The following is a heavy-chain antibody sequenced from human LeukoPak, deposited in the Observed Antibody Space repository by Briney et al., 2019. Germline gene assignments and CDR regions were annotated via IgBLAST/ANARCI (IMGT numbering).Heavy chain of an antibody. D-gene: IGHD3-16*01. V-gene: IGHV4-34*01. CDR1: GGSFSGYY. J-gene: IGHJ3*02. CDR3: ARGRRRLDAFDI. CDR2: INHSGST. Sequence: PSETPSLTCAVYGGSFSGYYWSWIRQPPGKGLEWIGEINHSGSTNYNPSLKSRVTISVDTSKNQFSLKLSSVTAADTAVYYCARGRRRLDAFDIWGQGTMVTVSS.